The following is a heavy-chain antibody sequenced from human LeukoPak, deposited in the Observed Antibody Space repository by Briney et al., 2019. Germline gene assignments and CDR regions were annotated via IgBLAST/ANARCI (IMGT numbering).Heavy chain of an antibody. V-gene: IGHV3-21*01. CDR2: ISSSSSYI. CDR3: ARDGSVQEMATIPYET. D-gene: IGHD5-24*01. Sequence: GGSLRLSCAASGFTFSSYSMNWVRQAPGKGLEWVSSISSSSSYIYYADTVKGRFTISRDNAKNSLYLQMNSLRAEDTAVYYCARDGSVQEMATIPYETWGQGTLVTVSS. CDR1: GFTFSSYS. J-gene: IGHJ5*02.